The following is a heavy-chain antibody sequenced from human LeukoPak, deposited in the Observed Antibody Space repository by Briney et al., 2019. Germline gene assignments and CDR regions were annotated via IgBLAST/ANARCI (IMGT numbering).Heavy chain of an antibody. CDR3: ARDYYDSSGYYYLDY. J-gene: IGHJ4*02. D-gene: IGHD3-22*01. Sequence: GGSLRLSCAASGFTFSSYAMSWVRQAPGKGLEWVSAISGSGGSTYYADSVKGRFTISRDNAKNTLYLQMNSLRAEDTAVYYCARDYYDSSGYYYLDYWGQGTLVTVSS. V-gene: IGHV3-23*01. CDR1: GFTFSSYA. CDR2: ISGSGGST.